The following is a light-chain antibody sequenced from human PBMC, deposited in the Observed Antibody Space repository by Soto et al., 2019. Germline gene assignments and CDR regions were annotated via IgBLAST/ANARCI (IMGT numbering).Light chain of an antibody. J-gene: IGKJ2*01. V-gene: IGKV1-5*01. CDR3: QHYISYPMYT. CDR2: DAS. Sequence: DIQMTQSPSTLSASVGDRVTITCRASQSISDWLAWYQQKPGKAPKLLIYDASSLESGVPSRFSGSGSGTEFTLTISSLQPDDFATYYCQHYISYPMYTFGQGTKLEIK. CDR1: QSISDW.